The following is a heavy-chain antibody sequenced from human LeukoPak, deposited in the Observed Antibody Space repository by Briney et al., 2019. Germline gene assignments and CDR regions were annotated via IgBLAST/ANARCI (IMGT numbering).Heavy chain of an antibody. CDR3: ARSIAVAGPRYFDL. CDR1: GGSFSGYY. J-gene: IGHJ2*01. Sequence: SETLSLTCAVYGGSFSGYYWSWIRQPPGKGLEWIGEINHSGSTNYNPSLKSRVTMSVDTSKNQFSLKLSSVTAADTAVYYCARSIAVAGPRYFDLWGRGTLVTVSS. CDR2: INHSGST. V-gene: IGHV4-34*01. D-gene: IGHD6-19*01.